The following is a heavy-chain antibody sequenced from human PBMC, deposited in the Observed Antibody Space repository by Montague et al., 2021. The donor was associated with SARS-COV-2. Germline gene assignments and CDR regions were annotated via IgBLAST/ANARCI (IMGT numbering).Heavy chain of an antibody. J-gene: IGHJ6*03. D-gene: IGHD3-10*01. CDR1: GGSISSYY. CDR2: IYYSGST. V-gene: IGHV4-59*12. Sequence: SETLSLTCTVSGGSISSYYWGWIRRPPGKGLEWIGYIYYSGSTNYNPSLKSRVTISVDTSKNQLSLKLTSVAAADTAVYYCARLRDGVVPSPILGVGPYYSYYYMDVWGRGTTVTVSS. CDR3: ARLRDGVVPSPILGVGPYYSYYYMDV.